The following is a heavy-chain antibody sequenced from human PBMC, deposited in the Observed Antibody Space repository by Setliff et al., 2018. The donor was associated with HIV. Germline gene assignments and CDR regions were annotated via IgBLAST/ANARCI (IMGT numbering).Heavy chain of an antibody. CDR1: GVSFSGYY. CDR3: ARDKGYYYMDV. Sequence: TLSLTCAVYGVSFSGYYWSWIRQPPGKGLEWIGEINHRGITNDNPSLKSRITISVDTSNNQFSLRLSSVTAADTAVYYCARDKGYYYMDVWGKGITVTVSS. CDR2: INHRGIT. V-gene: IGHV4-34*01. J-gene: IGHJ6*03.